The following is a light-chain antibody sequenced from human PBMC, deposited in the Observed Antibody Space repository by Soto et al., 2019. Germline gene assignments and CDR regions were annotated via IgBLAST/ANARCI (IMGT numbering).Light chain of an antibody. CDR2: DAS. Sequence: DIQLTQSPSLLSASVGDRVTITCRASRYIDSYLAWYQLKPGKGPKLLIYDASTLQSGAPSRFSGSGSGTEFTFTISSLQPEDFATYYCQQLNSYPQTFGQGTKVEIK. CDR3: QQLNSYPQT. J-gene: IGKJ1*01. CDR1: RYIDSY. V-gene: IGKV1-9*01.